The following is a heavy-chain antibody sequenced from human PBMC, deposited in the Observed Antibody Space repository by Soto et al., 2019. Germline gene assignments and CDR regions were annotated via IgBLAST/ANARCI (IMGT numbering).Heavy chain of an antibody. CDR3: ARDRGDGYHFG. Sequence: QVQLVQSGAEVKKPGSSVKVSCKASGGTFSSYTISWVRQAPGQGLEWMGRIIPILGIANYAQKFQGRVTITADRSTSTAYMELSSLRSEDTAVYYCARDRGDGYHFGWGQGTLVTVSS. CDR1: GGTFSSYT. J-gene: IGHJ4*02. V-gene: IGHV1-69*08. CDR2: IIPILGIA. D-gene: IGHD5-12*01.